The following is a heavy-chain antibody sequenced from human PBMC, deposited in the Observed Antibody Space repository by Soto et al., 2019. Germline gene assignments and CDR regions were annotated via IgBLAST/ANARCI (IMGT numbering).Heavy chain of an antibody. CDR3: ARQLPERRGLCFGELHAPDFDY. D-gene: IGHD3-10*01. V-gene: IGHV1-18*01. CDR1: GYTFTSYG. J-gene: IGHJ4*02. CDR2: ISAYNGNT. Sequence: QVQLVQSGAEVKKPGASVKVSCKASGYTFTSYGISWVRQAPGQGLEWMGWISAYNGNTNYAQKLQGRVTMTTDTSTSTAYMELRRLRSDDTAVYYCARQLPERRGLCFGELHAPDFDYLGQGTLVTVSS.